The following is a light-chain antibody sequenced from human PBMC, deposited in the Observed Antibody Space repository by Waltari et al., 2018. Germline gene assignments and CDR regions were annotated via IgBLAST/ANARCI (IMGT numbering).Light chain of an antibody. CDR2: DNQ. CDR3: GTWDSGSLSRFWV. V-gene: IGLV1-51*01. Sequence: QSVLTQLPSLSAAPGQRVTISCSGSSSNIGNNYVSWYQRLPGTAPKLLISDNQNRPSQIPDRFSASKSGTSATLVITGLQPGDEGYYYCGTWDSGSLSRFWVFGGGTRL. CDR1: SSNIGNNY. J-gene: IGLJ3*02.